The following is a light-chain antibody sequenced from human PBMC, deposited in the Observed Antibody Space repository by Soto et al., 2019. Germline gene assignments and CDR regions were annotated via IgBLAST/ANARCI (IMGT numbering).Light chain of an antibody. V-gene: IGKV1-39*01. CDR1: QSISSY. CDR2: AAS. CDR3: QQSYSTLRT. Sequence: DMQITQSPYSRSASVGDRVTITCRASQSISSYLNWYQQKPGKAPKLLIYAASSLQSGVPSRFSGSGSGTDFTLTISSLQPEDFAAYYCQQSYSTLRTFGQGTKVDIK. J-gene: IGKJ1*01.